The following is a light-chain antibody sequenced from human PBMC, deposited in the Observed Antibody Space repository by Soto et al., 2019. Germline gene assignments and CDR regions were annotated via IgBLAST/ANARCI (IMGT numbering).Light chain of an antibody. V-gene: IGKV3-20*01. CDR1: QTVTSNY. CDR2: GAS. CDR3: QQYAGSPST. J-gene: IGKJ1*01. Sequence: EIVLTQSPGTLSLSPGGRATLSCRASQTVTSNYLAWYQRKPGQAPRLLIYGASSRPTDIPDRFSGSGSGTDFTLTITRLEPEDFAVYFCQQYAGSPSTFGQGTKVEIK.